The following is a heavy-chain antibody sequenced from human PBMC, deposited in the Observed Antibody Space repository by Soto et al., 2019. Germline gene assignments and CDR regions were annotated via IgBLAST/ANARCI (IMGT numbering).Heavy chain of an antibody. CDR2: INPNSGGT. CDR3: ARDANWNGYYYGMDV. CDR1: GYTFTGYY. J-gene: IGHJ6*02. Sequence: ASVKVSCKASGYTFTGYYMHWVLQAPGQGLEWMGWINPNSGGTNYAQKFQGRVTMTRDTSISTAYMELSRLRSDDTAVYYCARDANWNGYYYGMDVWGQGTTVTVSS. V-gene: IGHV1-2*02. D-gene: IGHD1-20*01.